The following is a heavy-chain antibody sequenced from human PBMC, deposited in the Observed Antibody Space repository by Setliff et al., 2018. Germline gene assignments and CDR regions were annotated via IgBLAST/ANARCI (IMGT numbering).Heavy chain of an antibody. Sequence: GASVKVSCKASGYTFTSYSINWVRQAPGQGLEWMGWINTNTGNPTYAQGFTGRFVFSLDTSVSTAYLQIGSLKAEDTAVYYCAREMGVYDSSGYLSYWGQGTLVTVSS. D-gene: IGHD3-22*01. J-gene: IGHJ4*02. CDR2: INTNTGNP. V-gene: IGHV7-4-1*01. CDR1: GYTFTSYS. CDR3: AREMGVYDSSGYLSY.